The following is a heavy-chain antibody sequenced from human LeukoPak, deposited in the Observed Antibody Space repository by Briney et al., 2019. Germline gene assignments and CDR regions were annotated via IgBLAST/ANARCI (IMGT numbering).Heavy chain of an antibody. CDR3: ARGGSGSGYLYYFDY. CDR1: GYSFNDYS. Sequence: ASVKVSCKASGYSFNDYSMHWVRQAPGQGLEWMRRINSNSGGTSYVQNFQGRVTMTRDRSINTAYMELSGLTSDDTAVYYCARGGSGSGYLYYFDYWGQGTLVSVSS. D-gene: IGHD3-10*01. J-gene: IGHJ4*02. CDR2: INSNSGGT. V-gene: IGHV1-2*06.